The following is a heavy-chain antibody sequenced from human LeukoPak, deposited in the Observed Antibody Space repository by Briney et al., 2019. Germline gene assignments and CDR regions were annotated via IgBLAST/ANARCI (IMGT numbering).Heavy chain of an antibody. CDR2: ISSSGSTI. J-gene: IGHJ4*02. V-gene: IGHV3-11*04. D-gene: IGHD5-18*01. CDR1: GFTFSNAW. CDR3: ARSRYSYGYDY. Sequence: PGGSLRLSCAASGFTFSNAWMSWVRQAPGKGLEWVSYISSSGSTIYYADSAKGRFTISRDNAKNSLYLQMNSLRAEDTAVYYCARSRYSYGYDYWGQGTLVTVSS.